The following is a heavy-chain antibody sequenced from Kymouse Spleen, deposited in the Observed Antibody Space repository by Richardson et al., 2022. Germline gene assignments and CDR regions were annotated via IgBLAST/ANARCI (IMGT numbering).Heavy chain of an antibody. J-gene: IGHJ6*02. CDR3: ARLLWFGELLSGYYYGMDV. Sequence: EVQLVESGGGLVQPGGSLRLSCAASGFTFSSYSMNWVRQAPGKGLEWVSYISSSSSTIYYADSVKGRFTISRDNAKNSLYLQMNSLRDEDTAVYYCARLLWFGELLSGYYYGMDVWGQGTTVTVSS. CDR1: GFTFSSYS. CDR2: ISSSSSTI. V-gene: IGHV3-48*02. D-gene: IGHD3-10*01.